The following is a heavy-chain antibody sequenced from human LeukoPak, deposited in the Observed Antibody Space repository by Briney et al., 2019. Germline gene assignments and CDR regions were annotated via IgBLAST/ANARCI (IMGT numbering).Heavy chain of an antibody. Sequence: GGSLRLSCAASGFTFSNAWMSWVRQAPGKGLEWVGRIESKTDGGTTDYAAPVKGRFTISRDDSKNTLYLQMNSLKTEDTAVYYCTTGVWFDPWGQGTLVTVFS. V-gene: IGHV3-15*04. CDR1: GFTFSNAW. J-gene: IGHJ5*02. CDR2: IESKTDGGTT. CDR3: TTGVWFDP.